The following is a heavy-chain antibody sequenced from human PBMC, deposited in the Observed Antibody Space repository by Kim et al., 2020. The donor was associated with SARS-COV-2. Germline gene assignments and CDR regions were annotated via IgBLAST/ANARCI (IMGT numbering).Heavy chain of an antibody. CDR2: ISSSSSYI. V-gene: IGHV3-21*01. Sequence: GGSLRLSCAASGFTFSSYSMNWVRQAPGKGLEWVSSISSSSSYIYYADSVKGRFTISRDNAKNSLYLQMNSLRAEDTAVYYCATEGGRDVYNMGDYWGQGTLVTVSS. D-gene: IGHD1-1*01. J-gene: IGHJ4*02. CDR3: ATEGGRDVYNMGDY. CDR1: GFTFSSYS.